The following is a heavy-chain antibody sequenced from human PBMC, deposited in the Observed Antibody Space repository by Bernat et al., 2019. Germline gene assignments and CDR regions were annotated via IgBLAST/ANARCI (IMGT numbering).Heavy chain of an antibody. CDR1: GGSISGYY. Sequence: QVQLQESGPGLVKPSETLSLTCTVSGGSISGYYWSWIRQPPGKGLEWIAYIYYSGSTDYNPSLRSRVAISVDPSKNQFSLKLSSVTAADTAVYYCARLGGSAWSGGMDVWGQGTPVTVSS. CDR2: IYYSGST. V-gene: IGHV4-59*08. CDR3: ARLGGSAWSGGMDV. J-gene: IGHJ6*01. D-gene: IGHD6-19*01.